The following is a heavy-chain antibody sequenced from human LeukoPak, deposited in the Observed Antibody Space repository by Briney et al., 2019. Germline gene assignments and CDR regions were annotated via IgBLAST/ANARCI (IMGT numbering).Heavy chain of an antibody. CDR2: ISSSGSTI. CDR1: GFIFSNYG. CDR3: ARSGCTNGVCYNDY. J-gene: IGHJ4*02. V-gene: IGHV3-48*03. D-gene: IGHD2-8*01. Sequence: GGSLTLSCAASGFIFSNYGMNWVRQAPGKGLEWVSYISSSGSTIYYADSVKGRFTISRDNAKNSLYLQMNSLRAEDTAVYYCARSGCTNGVCYNDYWGQGTLVTVSS.